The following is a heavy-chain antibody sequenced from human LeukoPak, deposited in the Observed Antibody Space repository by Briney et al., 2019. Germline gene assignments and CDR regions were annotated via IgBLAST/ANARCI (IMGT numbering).Heavy chain of an antibody. J-gene: IGHJ6*03. V-gene: IGHV1-69*05. Sequence: GASVKLSCKASGGTFSSYAISWVRQAPGQGLEWMGGIIPIFGTANYAQKFQGRVTITTDESTTTAYMELSSLRSEDTAVYYCARVVGATLNYYYYYYMDVWGKGTTVTVSS. D-gene: IGHD1-26*01. CDR2: IIPIFGTA. CDR3: ARVVGATLNYYYYYYMDV. CDR1: GGTFSSYA.